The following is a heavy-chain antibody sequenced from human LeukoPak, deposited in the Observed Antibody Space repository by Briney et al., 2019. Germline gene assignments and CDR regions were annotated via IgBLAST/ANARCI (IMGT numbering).Heavy chain of an antibody. CDR3: VRDGGVLFGEFPFDY. Sequence: ASVKVSCKASGGTFSSYAISWVRQAPGQGLEWMGWISAYNGNTNYVQKLQGRVTMTTDTFTSTAYMELRSLTSDDTAVYYCVRDGGVLFGEFPFDYWGQGTLVTVSS. D-gene: IGHD3-10*01. J-gene: IGHJ4*02. V-gene: IGHV1-18*01. CDR2: ISAYNGNT. CDR1: GGTFSSYA.